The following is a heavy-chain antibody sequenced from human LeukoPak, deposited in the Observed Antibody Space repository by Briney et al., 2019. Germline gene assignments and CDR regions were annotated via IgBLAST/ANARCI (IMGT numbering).Heavy chain of an antibody. V-gene: IGHV3-7*01. CDR2: INKDGTEK. D-gene: IGHD5-24*01. CDR1: GFTFSDYW. CDR3: ARNRGWQQSDY. J-gene: IGHJ4*02. Sequence: GGSLRLSCAGSGFTFSDYWVDWVRQAPGKGLEWVANINKDGTEKNYLESVKGRFTISRDNAKNSLYLQMNNLRAEDTAVYYCARNRGWQQSDYWGQGTLVTVSS.